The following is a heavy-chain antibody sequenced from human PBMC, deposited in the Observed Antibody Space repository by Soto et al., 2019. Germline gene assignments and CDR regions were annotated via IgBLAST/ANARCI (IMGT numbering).Heavy chain of an antibody. J-gene: IGHJ6*02. CDR1: GFTFSNAW. CDR2: IKSKTDGGTT. V-gene: IGHV3-15*01. CDR3: TPDSSSWDYHYYFGMDV. Sequence: EVQLVESGGGLVKPGGSLRLSCAASGFTFSNAWMSWVRQAPAKGLEWVGRIKSKTDGGTTDYAAPVEGRFTISRDHSKNTLYLQMNSMRTEDTAVYYWTPDSSSWDYHYYFGMDVWGQGTTVTVSS. D-gene: IGHD2-2*01.